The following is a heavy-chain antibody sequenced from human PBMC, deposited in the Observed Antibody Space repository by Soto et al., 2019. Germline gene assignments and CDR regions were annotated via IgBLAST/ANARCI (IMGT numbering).Heavy chain of an antibody. Sequence: QLQLQESGSGLVKPSETLSLTCSFSNGSISSRSASWGWIRQTPGQGLEWIGSIYYIGNTCYTPSLKSRVTISIDTSKTQFSLKMNSVTAADTAVYFCGGQDYGEKGYYLENWGQGALVTVS. V-gene: IGHV4-39*01. J-gene: IGHJ4*02. D-gene: IGHD4-17*01. CDR1: NGSISSRSAS. CDR3: GGQDYGEKGYYLEN. CDR2: IYYIGNT.